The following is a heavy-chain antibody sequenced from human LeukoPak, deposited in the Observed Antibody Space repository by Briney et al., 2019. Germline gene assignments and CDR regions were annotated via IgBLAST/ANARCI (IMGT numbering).Heavy chain of an antibody. CDR2: IKQDGSEK. Sequence: PGGSLRLSCAASGFTFSSYWMSWVRQAPGKGLEWVANIKQDGSEKYYVDSVKGRFTISRDNAKNSLYLQMNSLRAEDTAVYYCARGHSAYYDYVWGSYRYPYYFDYWGQGTLVTVSS. V-gene: IGHV3-7*04. CDR1: GFTFSSYW. J-gene: IGHJ4*02. D-gene: IGHD3-16*02. CDR3: ARGHSAYYDYVWGSYRYPYYFDY.